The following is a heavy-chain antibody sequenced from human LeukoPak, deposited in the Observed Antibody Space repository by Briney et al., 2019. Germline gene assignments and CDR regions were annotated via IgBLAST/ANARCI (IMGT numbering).Heavy chain of an antibody. V-gene: IGHV1-46*01. CDR1: GYTFTSYY. D-gene: IGHD3-22*01. CDR2: ITPSGGST. CDR3: ARFDSSGYYLDY. Sequence: ASVKVSCKASGYTFTSYYMHWVRQAPGQGLEWMGIITPSGGSTSYAQKFQGRVTMTRDTSTSTVYMELSSLRSEDTAVYYCARFDSSGYYLDYWGQGTLVTVSP. J-gene: IGHJ4*02.